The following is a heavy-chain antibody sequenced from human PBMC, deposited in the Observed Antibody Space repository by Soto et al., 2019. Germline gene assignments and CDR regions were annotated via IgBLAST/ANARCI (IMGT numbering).Heavy chain of an antibody. V-gene: IGHV3-30*03. Sequence: PGGSLRLSCAASGFTFSSYGMHWVRQAPGKGLERVAVISYDGSNKYYADSVKGRFTISRDNSKNTLYLQMNSLRDEDTAVYYCARDLRTPWGQGTLVTVSS. J-gene: IGHJ5*02. CDR2: ISYDGSNK. CDR1: GFTFSSYG. CDR3: ARDLRTP.